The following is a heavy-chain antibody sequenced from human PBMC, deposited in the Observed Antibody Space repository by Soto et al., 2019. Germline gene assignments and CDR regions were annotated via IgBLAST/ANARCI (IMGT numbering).Heavy chain of an antibody. CDR2: IYWSGDE. J-gene: IGHJ3*02. CDR3: SGVLSSHQVYAFDI. V-gene: IGHV2-5*01. Sequence: QGTLKASGPTMVTPTQTLTLTCSFSGFPLSTSGVGVCWIRHPPGNTLERLAHIYWSGDEHSRPSLTSRRSINKKTCNNQLGLTMTNIDPVDTATSDCSGVLSSHQVYAFDIWCQGRIVVVS. D-gene: IGHD3-16*01. CDR1: GFPLSTSGVG.